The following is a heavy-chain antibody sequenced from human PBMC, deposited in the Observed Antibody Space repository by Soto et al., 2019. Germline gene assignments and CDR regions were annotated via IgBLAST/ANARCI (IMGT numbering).Heavy chain of an antibody. Sequence: ASVKVSCKASGYTFTSYYIHWVRQAPGQGLEWMGIFNPTGDTASYAQKLQGRVTMTRDTSTGTAYMELGSLRSEDTAVYYCARGGRIVDTGIGYYYYHAMDVWGQGTTVTVSS. CDR3: ARGGRIVDTGIGYYYYHAMDV. CDR1: GYTFTSYY. J-gene: IGHJ6*02. CDR2: FNPTGDTA. V-gene: IGHV1-46*01. D-gene: IGHD5-18*01.